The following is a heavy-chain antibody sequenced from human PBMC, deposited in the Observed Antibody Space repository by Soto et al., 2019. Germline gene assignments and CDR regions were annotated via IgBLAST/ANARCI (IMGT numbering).Heavy chain of an antibody. CDR3: ARAPTVRGVTYFDY. V-gene: IGHV1-69*02. CDR1: GGTFSSYT. J-gene: IGHJ4*02. CDR2: IIPILGIA. Sequence: QVQLVQSGAEVKKPGSSVKVSCKASGGTFSSYTISWVRQAPGQGLEWMGRIIPILGIANYAQKFQGRVTXXAXKYXSTAYLELSSLRSEDTAVYYCARAPTVRGVTYFDYWGQGTLVTVSS. D-gene: IGHD3-10*01.